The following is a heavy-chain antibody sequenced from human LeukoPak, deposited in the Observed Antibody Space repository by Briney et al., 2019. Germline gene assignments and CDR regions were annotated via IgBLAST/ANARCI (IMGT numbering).Heavy chain of an antibody. CDR2: ISSSSSYI. CDR3: AKTLGYCSTISCSYFDY. J-gene: IGHJ4*02. V-gene: IGHV3-21*01. Sequence: GGSLRLSCAASGFTFSDYYMNWVRQAPGKGLEWVSSISSSSSYIYYADSVKGRFTISRDNAKNSLYLQMNSLRAEDTAVYYCAKTLGYCSTISCSYFDYWGLGTLVTVSS. CDR1: GFTFSDYY. D-gene: IGHD2-2*01.